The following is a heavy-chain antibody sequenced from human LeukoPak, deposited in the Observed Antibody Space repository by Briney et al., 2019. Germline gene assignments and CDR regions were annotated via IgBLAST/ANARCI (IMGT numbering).Heavy chain of an antibody. J-gene: IGHJ4*02. CDR2: IYHSGST. D-gene: IGHD3-10*01. CDR3: ARDFGGTLWFGELLSSPFDY. CDR1: GGSISSSNW. Sequence: PSETLSLTCAVSGGSISSSNWWSWVRQPPGKGLEWIGEIYHSGSTNYNPSLKSRVTISVDKSKNQFSLKLSSVTAADTAVYYCARDFGGTLWFGELLSSPFDYWGQGTLVTVSS. V-gene: IGHV4-4*02.